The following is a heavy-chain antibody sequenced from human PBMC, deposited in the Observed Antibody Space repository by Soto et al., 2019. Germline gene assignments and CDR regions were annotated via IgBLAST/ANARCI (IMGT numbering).Heavy chain of an antibody. Sequence: GGSLRLSCAASGFTFSSYSMNWVRQAPGKGLEWVSSISSSSSYIYYADSVKGRFTISRDNAKNSLYLQMNSLRAEDTAVYYCALTRSPDYYYYGMDVWGQGTTVTVS. D-gene: IGHD2-2*01. V-gene: IGHV3-21*01. CDR2: ISSSSSYI. CDR1: GFTFSSYS. CDR3: ALTRSPDYYYYGMDV. J-gene: IGHJ6*02.